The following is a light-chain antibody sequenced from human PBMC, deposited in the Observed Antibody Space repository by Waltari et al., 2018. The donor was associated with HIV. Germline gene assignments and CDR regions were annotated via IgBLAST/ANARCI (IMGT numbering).Light chain of an antibody. CDR3: SSYSTGATLVL. J-gene: IGLJ2*01. Sequence: QSALTQPASVSGSPGQSITISCTGSSSDIGVSDFVSWYHFRPGEAPRLIIFEANERPSDTSARFSGSKSGNTASLTISAIQTEDEADYYCSSYSTGATLVLLGGGTKLTVL. CDR1: SSDIGVSDF. V-gene: IGLV2-14*01. CDR2: EAN.